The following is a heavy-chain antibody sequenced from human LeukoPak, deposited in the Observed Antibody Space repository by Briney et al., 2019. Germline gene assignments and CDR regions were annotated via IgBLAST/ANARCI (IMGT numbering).Heavy chain of an antibody. Sequence: GESLKISCKGSGYSFTSYWIGWVRQMPGKGLEWMGIIYPGDSDTRYSPSFQGQVTISADKSISTAYLQWSSLKASDTAMYYCARPRLGDGYSEVDAFDIWGQGTMVTVSS. V-gene: IGHV5-51*01. CDR2: IYPGDSDT. CDR3: ARPRLGDGYSEVDAFDI. J-gene: IGHJ3*02. CDR1: GYSFTSYW. D-gene: IGHD5-24*01.